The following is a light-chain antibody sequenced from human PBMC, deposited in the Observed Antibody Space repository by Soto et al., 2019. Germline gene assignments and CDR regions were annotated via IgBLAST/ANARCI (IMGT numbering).Light chain of an antibody. Sequence: EIVMTQSPATLSVSPGERVTLSCRASQGVGSTLAWYRQQPGQAPRLLIYDAYIRATGVPARFSGSGSGTEFILTISSLQSEDFAVYYCQHYKTWPLAFGGGTKVEIK. CDR1: QGVGST. V-gene: IGKV3-15*01. CDR3: QHYKTWPLA. CDR2: DAY. J-gene: IGKJ4*01.